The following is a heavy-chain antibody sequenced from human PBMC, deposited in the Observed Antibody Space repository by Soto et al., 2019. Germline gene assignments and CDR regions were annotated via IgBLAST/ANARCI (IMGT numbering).Heavy chain of an antibody. CDR1: GYTFTSYA. J-gene: IGHJ3*02. D-gene: IGHD3-16*01. CDR3: GGGPSYALDI. Sequence: QVQLVQSGAEVKKPGASVKVSCKASGYTFTSYAMHWVRQAPGQRLEWMGWINAGNGNTKYSQKFQGRVTITRDTSASTAYMELSSLRSEDTVGYYCGGGPSYALDIWGQGTMVTVSS. CDR2: INAGNGNT. V-gene: IGHV1-3*01.